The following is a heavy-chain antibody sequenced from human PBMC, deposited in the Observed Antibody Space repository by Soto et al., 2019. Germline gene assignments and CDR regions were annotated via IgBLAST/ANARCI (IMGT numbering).Heavy chain of an antibody. CDR2: ISSSSSYI. Sequence: EVQLVESGGGLVKPGGSLRLSCAASGFTFSSYSMNWVRQAPGKGLEWVSSISSSSSYIYYADSVKGRFTISRDNAKNSLYLQMNSLRAEDTAVYYCARSIAVAGILDYYHYYGMDVWGQGTTVTVSS. D-gene: IGHD6-19*01. CDR3: ARSIAVAGILDYYHYYGMDV. V-gene: IGHV3-21*01. J-gene: IGHJ6*02. CDR1: GFTFSSYS.